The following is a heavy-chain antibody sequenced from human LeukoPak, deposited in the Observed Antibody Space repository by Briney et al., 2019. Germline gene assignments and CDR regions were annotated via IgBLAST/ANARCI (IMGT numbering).Heavy chain of an antibody. Sequence: PSETLSLTCTVSGGSISSCSYYWGWIRQPPGKGLEWIGSIYYSGSTYYNPSLKSRVTISVDTSKNQFSLKLSSVTAADTAVYYCARDPGDIVVVVAAPGSRNWFDPWGQGTLVTVSS. CDR1: GGSISSCSYY. CDR3: ARDPGDIVVVVAAPGSRNWFDP. D-gene: IGHD2-15*01. J-gene: IGHJ5*02. CDR2: IYYSGST. V-gene: IGHV4-39*01.